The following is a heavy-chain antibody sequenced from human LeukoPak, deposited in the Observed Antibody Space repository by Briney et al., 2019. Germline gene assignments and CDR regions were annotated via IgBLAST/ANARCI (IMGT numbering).Heavy chain of an antibody. CDR3: VRGLAASSNY. Sequence: GGSLRLSCAASTFTFSTNYMSWVRQAPGKGLEWVSVIYAGGNTNYADSVKGRFTISRDNSKNTVYLQMNSLRAEDTAVYYCVRGLAASSNYWGQGTLVSVSS. J-gene: IGHJ4*02. CDR1: TFTFSTNY. CDR2: IYAGGNT. V-gene: IGHV3-53*01. D-gene: IGHD1-26*01.